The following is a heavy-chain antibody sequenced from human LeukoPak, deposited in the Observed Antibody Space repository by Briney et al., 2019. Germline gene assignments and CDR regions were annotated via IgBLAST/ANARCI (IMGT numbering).Heavy chain of an antibody. CDR3: AKDGFWSGFAFDY. D-gene: IGHD3-3*01. Sequence: GGSLRLSCAASGFTFSSYAMSWVRQAPGKGLEWVSAISGSGGSTYYADSVKGRLTISRDNSKNTLYLQMNSLRAEDTAVYYCAKDGFWSGFAFDYWGQGTLVTVSS. V-gene: IGHV3-23*01. J-gene: IGHJ4*02. CDR1: GFTFSSYA. CDR2: ISGSGGST.